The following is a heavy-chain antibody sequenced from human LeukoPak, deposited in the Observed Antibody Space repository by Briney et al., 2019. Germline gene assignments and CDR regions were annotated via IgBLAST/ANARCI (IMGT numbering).Heavy chain of an antibody. J-gene: IGHJ4*02. CDR2: INHSGST. V-gene: IGHV4-34*01. CDR1: GGSFSGYY. CDR3: AIRRGYSYGYYFDY. D-gene: IGHD5-18*01. Sequence: SETLSLTCAGYGGSFSGYYWSWIRQPPGKGLEWIGEINHSGSTNYNPSLKSRVTISVDTSKNQFSLKLSSVTAADTAVYYCAIRRGYSYGYYFDYWGQGTLVTVSS.